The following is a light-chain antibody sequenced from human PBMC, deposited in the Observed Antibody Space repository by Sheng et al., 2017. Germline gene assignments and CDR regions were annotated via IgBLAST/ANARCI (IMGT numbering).Light chain of an antibody. Sequence: EIVMTQSPATLSVSPGERATLSCRASQSVSTNVAWYQQKPGQAPRLLIYGASTRATWYPSPGSVAVGLGQSSTLTISSLQSEDFAVYYCQQYNHWPRFTFGPGTKVDI. V-gene: IGKV3-15*01. J-gene: IGKJ3*01. CDR3: QQYNHWPRFT. CDR1: QSVSTN. CDR2: GAS.